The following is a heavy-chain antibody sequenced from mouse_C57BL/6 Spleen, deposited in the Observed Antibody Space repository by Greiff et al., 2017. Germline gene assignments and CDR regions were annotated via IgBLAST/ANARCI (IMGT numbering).Heavy chain of an antibody. CDR3: AREDYGSTGGFAY. CDR2: IDPSDSET. V-gene: IGHV1-52*01. CDR1: GYTFTSYW. J-gene: IGHJ3*01. D-gene: IGHD1-1*01. Sequence: VQLQQSGAELVRPGSSVKLSCKASGYTFTSYWMHWVKQRPIQGLEWIGNIDPSDSETHYNQKFKDKATLTVDKSSSTAYMQLSSLTSEDSAVYYCAREDYGSTGGFAYWGQGTLVTVSA.